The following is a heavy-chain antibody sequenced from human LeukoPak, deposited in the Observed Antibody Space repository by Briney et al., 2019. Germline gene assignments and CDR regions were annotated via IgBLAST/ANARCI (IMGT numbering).Heavy chain of an antibody. Sequence: PGGSLTLSCAASGLTFSSYAMNCVRQAPGKGLEWVSFISGSGNTTYYADSVKGRFTISRDSSKNTLYLQMNSLRAEDTAVYYCAKSRGGSRGASNYWGQGTLVTVSS. D-gene: IGHD1-26*01. V-gene: IGHV3-23*01. J-gene: IGHJ4*02. CDR2: ISGSGNTT. CDR1: GLTFSSYA. CDR3: AKSRGGSRGASNY.